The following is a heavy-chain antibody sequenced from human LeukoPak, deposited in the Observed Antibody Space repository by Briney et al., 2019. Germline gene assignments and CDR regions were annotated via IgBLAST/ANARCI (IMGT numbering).Heavy chain of an antibody. CDR1: GNYW. J-gene: IGHJ6*02. V-gene: IGHV3-74*01. Sequence: QPGGSLRLSCAASGNYWMHWVRQVPGKGLVWVSHINSDGSWTSYADSVKGRFTISRDNAKNSLYLEMNRLRGEDTAVYYCGRGMDVWGQGTTVTVSS. CDR3: GRGMDV. CDR2: INSDGSWT.